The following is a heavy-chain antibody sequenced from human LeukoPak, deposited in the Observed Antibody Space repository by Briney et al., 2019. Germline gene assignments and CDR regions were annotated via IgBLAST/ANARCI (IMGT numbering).Heavy chain of an antibody. CDR2: INHSGST. CDR1: GGSISSSSYY. V-gene: IGHV4-39*07. D-gene: IGHD6-13*01. Sequence: PSETLSLTCTVSGGSISSSSYYWGWIRQPPGKGLEWIGEINHSGSTNYNPSLKSRVTISVDTSKNQFSLKLSSVTAADTAVYYCARGLPYSSSWYVFGRNWFDPWGQGTLVTVSS. CDR3: ARGLPYSSSWYVFGRNWFDP. J-gene: IGHJ5*02.